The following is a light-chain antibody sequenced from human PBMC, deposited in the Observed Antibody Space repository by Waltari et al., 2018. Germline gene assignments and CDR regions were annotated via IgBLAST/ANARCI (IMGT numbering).Light chain of an antibody. CDR1: SSDVGGYNS. V-gene: IGLV2-8*01. CDR2: EVS. Sequence: QSALTQPPSASGSPGQSVTISCTGTSSDVGGYNSVSWYQQHPGKAPKLMIYEVSKRPSGVPDLFSGSKSGNTASLTVSGLQAEDEADYYCSSYAGSKNYVFGTGTKVTVL. CDR3: SSYAGSKNYV. J-gene: IGLJ1*01.